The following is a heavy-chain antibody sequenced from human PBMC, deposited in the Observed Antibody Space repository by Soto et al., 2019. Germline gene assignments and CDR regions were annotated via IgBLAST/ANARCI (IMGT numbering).Heavy chain of an antibody. J-gene: IGHJ5*02. CDR1: GYTFSSYG. CDR2: ISAYNGHT. V-gene: IGHV1-18*01. Sequence: QVPLVQSGAEVKKPGASVNVSCKASGYTFSSYGISWVRQAPGQGLEWMGWISAYNGHTSYAQKLQGRDTMTTDTSTSTAYMELRSLRSDDTAVYYCARKGSSWGHWFDPWGQGTLVTVSS. CDR3: ARKGSSWGHWFDP. D-gene: IGHD6-13*01.